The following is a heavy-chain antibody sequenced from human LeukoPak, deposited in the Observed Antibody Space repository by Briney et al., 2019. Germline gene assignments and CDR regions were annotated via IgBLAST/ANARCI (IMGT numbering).Heavy chain of an antibody. D-gene: IGHD3-9*01. CDR3: AREFPYFFDTTGSRIS. V-gene: IGHV3-11*01. CDR1: GFTFKDYY. J-gene: IGHJ5*02. CDR2: ISGSGDT. Sequence: GGSLRLSCTASGFTFKDYYLSWIRQAPGKGLEWLSYISGSGDTYYADSVKGRFTISRDNAKNSLFLQMNSLRAVDTAVYYCAREFPYFFDTTGSRISWGQGTLVTVSS.